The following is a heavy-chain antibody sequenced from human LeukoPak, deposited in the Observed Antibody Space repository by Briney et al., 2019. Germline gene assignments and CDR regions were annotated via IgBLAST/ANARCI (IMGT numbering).Heavy chain of an antibody. V-gene: IGHV3-33*06. CDR1: GFTFSSYG. D-gene: IGHD6-19*01. Sequence: GGSLRLSCAASGFTFSSYGMHWVRQAPGKGLEWVAVIWYDGSNKYYADSVKGRFTISRDNSKNTLYLQMNSLRAEDTAVYYCAKEIGGSGRGYWGQGTLVTVSS. J-gene: IGHJ4*02. CDR3: AKEIGGSGRGY. CDR2: IWYDGSNK.